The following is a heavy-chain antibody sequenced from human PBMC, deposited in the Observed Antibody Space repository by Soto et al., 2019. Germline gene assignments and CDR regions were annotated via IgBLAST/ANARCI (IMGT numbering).Heavy chain of an antibody. CDR2: ISGSGGST. CDR1: GFTFSSYA. D-gene: IGHD6-6*01. CDR3: AKDTAKDSSSLFDY. J-gene: IGHJ4*02. V-gene: IGHV3-23*01. Sequence: LRLSCAASGFTFSSYAMSWVRQAPGKGLEWVSAISGSGGSTYYADSVKGRFTISRDNSKNTLYLQMNSLRAEDTAVYYCAKDTAKDSSSLFDYWGQGTLVTVSS.